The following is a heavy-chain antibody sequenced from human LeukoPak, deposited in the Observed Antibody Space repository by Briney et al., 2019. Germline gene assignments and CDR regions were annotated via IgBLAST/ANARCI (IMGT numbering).Heavy chain of an antibody. CDR3: ASPAETSYFYYYMDV. CDR1: GFTFSNDA. J-gene: IGHJ6*03. CDR2: TSYDGTAI. V-gene: IGHV3-30*04. Sequence: GTSLRLSCAGSGFTFSNDAMRWVRQAPGKGLEWVAVTSYDGTAIYYADSVKGRFTISRDNAKNSLYLQMNSLRAEDTAVYYCASPAETSYFYYYMDVWGKGTTVTVSS. D-gene: IGHD1-1*01.